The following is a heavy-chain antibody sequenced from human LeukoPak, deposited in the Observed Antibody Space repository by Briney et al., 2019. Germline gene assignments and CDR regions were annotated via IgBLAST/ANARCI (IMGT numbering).Heavy chain of an antibody. CDR3: ARVGRGIAAAGTELADY. Sequence: GASVKVSCKASGYTFTSYGISWVRQAPGQGLEWMGWISAYNGNTNYAQKLQGRVTMTTDTSTSTAYTELRSLRSDDTAVYYCARVGRGIAAAGTELADYWGQGTLVTVSS. CDR1: GYTFTSYG. J-gene: IGHJ4*02. D-gene: IGHD6-13*01. CDR2: ISAYNGNT. V-gene: IGHV1-18*01.